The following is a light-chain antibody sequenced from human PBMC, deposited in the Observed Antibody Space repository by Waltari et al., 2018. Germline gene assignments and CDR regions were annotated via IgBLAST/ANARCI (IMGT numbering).Light chain of an antibody. V-gene: IGKV1-NL1*01. J-gene: IGKJ4*01. Sequence: DIQMTQSPSSLSASVGDRVTITCRASQVIRNSLAWDQQKPGRAPKLLIYDASRLQSGVPSRFSGSGSGTDFTLTISSLQPEDFATIYCQQFYTTPLTFGGGTKVEIK. CDR2: DAS. CDR1: QVIRNS. CDR3: QQFYTTPLT.